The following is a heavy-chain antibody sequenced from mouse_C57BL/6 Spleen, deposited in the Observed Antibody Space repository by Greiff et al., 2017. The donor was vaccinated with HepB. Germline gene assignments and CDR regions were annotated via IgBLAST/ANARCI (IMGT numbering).Heavy chain of an antibody. V-gene: IGHV1-81*01. Sequence: QVHVKQSGAELARPGASVKLSCKASGYTFTSYGISWVKQRTGQGLEWIGEIYPRSGNTYYNEKFKGKATLTADKSSSTAYMELRSLTSEDSAVYFCARPLITTVVPGDYWGQGTTLTVSS. CDR3: ARPLITTVVPGDY. CDR1: GYTFTSYG. J-gene: IGHJ2*01. CDR2: IYPRSGNT. D-gene: IGHD1-1*01.